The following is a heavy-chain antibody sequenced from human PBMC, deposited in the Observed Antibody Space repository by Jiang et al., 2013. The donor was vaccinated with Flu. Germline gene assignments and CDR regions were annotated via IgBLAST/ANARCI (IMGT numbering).Heavy chain of an antibody. V-gene: IGHV1-69*02. J-gene: IGHJ4*02. Sequence: GAEVKPPGSSVKVSCKAPGDTFNSYTISWVRQAPGQGLEWMGRIIPFLGIPNYAPNFQGRVTITADESTYTVYMDLSSLRSDDTAVYYCAQAYCGGDCYSGGLAYYAFEYWGQGTLVTVSS. D-gene: IGHD2-21*02. CDR2: IIPFLGIP. CDR3: AQAYCGGDCYSGGLAYYAFEY. CDR1: GDTFNSYT.